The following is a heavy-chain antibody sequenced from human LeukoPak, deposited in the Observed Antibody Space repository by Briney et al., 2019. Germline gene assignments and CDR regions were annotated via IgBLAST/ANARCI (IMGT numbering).Heavy chain of an antibody. J-gene: IGHJ3*02. CDR2: INPNSGGT. D-gene: IGHD2-15*01. Sequence: ASVKVSCKASGYTFTGYYMHWVRQAPGQGLEWMGWINPNSGGTNYAQKFQGWVTTTRDTSISTAYMELSRLRSDDTAVYYCATSRCLIGYCSGGDYDAFDIWGQGTMVTVSS. CDR1: GYTFTGYY. V-gene: IGHV1-2*04. CDR3: ATSRCLIGYCSGGDYDAFDI.